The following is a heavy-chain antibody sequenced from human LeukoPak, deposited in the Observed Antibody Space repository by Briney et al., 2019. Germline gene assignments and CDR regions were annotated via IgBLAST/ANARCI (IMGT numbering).Heavy chain of an antibody. V-gene: IGHV1-2*02. CDR3: ARDGSPTYYYDSSGYYGNY. J-gene: IGHJ4*02. CDR2: INPNSGGT. CDR1: GYTFTGYY. D-gene: IGHD3-22*01. Sequence: ASVKVSCKASGYTFTGYYMHWVRQAPGQGLEWMGWINPNSGGTNYAQKFQGRVTMTRDTSVSTAYMELSRLRSDDTAVYYCARDGSPTYYYDSSGYYGNYWGQGTLVTVSS.